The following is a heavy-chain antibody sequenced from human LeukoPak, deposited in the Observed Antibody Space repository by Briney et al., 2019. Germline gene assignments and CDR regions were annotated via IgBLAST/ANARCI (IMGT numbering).Heavy chain of an antibody. CDR2: VTGPGDTT. Sequence: PGGSLRLSCAASGFNLNNYAMNWVRQAPGKGLERVAAVTGPGDTTYYADSVKGRFIISRDSFKDILYLQMNRLGAEDTALYYCAKGAAIDHWGQGTLVTVSS. CDR3: AKGAAIDH. D-gene: IGHD2-21*01. V-gene: IGHV3-23*01. J-gene: IGHJ4*02. CDR1: GFNLNNYA.